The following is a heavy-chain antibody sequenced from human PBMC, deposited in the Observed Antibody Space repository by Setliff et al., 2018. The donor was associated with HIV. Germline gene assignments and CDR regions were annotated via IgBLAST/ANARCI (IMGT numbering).Heavy chain of an antibody. Sequence: PSETLSLTCSVSGGSISSGYYYWSWIRQHPGKGLEWIGYIYYGGSSYYNPSLKSRVTISVDTSKNQFSVKLSSVTAADTAVYYCARVLNPSDAFDIWGQGTMVTVSS. V-gene: IGHV4-31*03. CDR2: IYYGGSS. J-gene: IGHJ3*02. CDR3: ARVLNPSDAFDI. CDR1: GGSISSGYYY.